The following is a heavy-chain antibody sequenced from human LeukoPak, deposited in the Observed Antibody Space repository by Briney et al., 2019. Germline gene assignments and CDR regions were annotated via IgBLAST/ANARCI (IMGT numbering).Heavy chain of an antibody. D-gene: IGHD1-26*01. J-gene: IGHJ6*02. Sequence: GGSLRLSCAASGFTFSDYYMSWIRQAPGKGLEWVSYLSSSGSTKYHADSVKGRFTISRDNAKNSLYLQMNSLRAEDTALYYCAKDDGSSGYYYGMDVWGQGTTVTVSS. CDR1: GFTFSDYY. CDR2: LSSSGSTK. CDR3: AKDDGSSGYYYGMDV. V-gene: IGHV3-11*01.